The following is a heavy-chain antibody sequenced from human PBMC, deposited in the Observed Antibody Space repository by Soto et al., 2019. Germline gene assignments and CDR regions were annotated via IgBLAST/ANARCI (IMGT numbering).Heavy chain of an antibody. CDR3: AKVVVAATRHTDFDS. V-gene: IGHV4-39*02. D-gene: IGHD2-15*01. J-gene: IGHJ4*02. CDR1: GGSINSNNYY. CDR2: IYYDGST. Sequence: QLHLQESGPGLVKPSETLSLTCTVSGGSINSNNYYWAWIRQPPGKRLAWIASIYYDGSTYYNSFLKSRVSISVDTSKNHFSLKLSSATAADTAVYYCAKVVVAATRHTDFDSWGQGTLVTVSS.